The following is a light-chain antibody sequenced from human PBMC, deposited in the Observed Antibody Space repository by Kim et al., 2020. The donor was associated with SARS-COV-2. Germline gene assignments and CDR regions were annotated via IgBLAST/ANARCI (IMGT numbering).Light chain of an antibody. Sequence: TISSPRSRGSLASNYVQWYQPRPGSAPTTVIYEDNQRPSGVPARFSGSIDSSSNSASLTISGLKTEDEAVYYCQSYDSSSPCVFGGGTQLTVL. V-gene: IGLV6-57*03. CDR3: QSYDSSSPCV. CDR2: EDN. J-gene: IGLJ2*01. CDR1: RGSLASNY.